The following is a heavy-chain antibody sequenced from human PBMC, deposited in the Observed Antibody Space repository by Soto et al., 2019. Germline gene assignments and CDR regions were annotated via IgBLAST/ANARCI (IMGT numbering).Heavy chain of an antibody. CDR1: GFTFSSYA. D-gene: IGHD6-25*01. Sequence: GGSLRLSCAASGFTFSSYAMSWVRQAPGKGLEWVSVISGSDDSTYYADSVKGRFTISRDKSKNTLYLQMNSLRAEDTAVYYCAKRSSAAALDYWGQGTLVTVSS. CDR2: ISGSDDST. CDR3: AKRSSAAALDY. V-gene: IGHV3-23*01. J-gene: IGHJ4*02.